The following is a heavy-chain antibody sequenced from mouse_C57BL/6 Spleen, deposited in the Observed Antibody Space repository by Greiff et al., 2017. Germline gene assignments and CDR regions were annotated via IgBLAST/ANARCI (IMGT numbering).Heavy chain of an antibody. V-gene: IGHV5-17*01. CDR1: GFTFSDYG. CDR3: ARQGGYDEGAFDY. CDR2: ISSGSSTI. J-gene: IGHJ2*01. D-gene: IGHD2-2*01. Sequence: DVMLVESGGGLVKPGGSLKLSCAASGFTFSDYGMHWVRQAPEKGLEWVAYISSGSSTIYYADTVKGRFTISRDNAKNNLFLQMTSLRSEDTAMYYCARQGGYDEGAFDYWGQGTTLTVSS.